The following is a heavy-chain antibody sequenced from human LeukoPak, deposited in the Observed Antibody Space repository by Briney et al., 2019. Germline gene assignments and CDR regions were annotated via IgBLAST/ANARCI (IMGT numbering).Heavy chain of an antibody. CDR1: GDSMNSSFYY. CDR2: VSPTGSV. CDR3: ARAYGQETYYYYYYYMDV. D-gene: IGHD2-21*01. J-gene: IGHJ6*03. Sequence: SETLSLTCSVSGDSMNSSFYYWNWIRLPAGKGLDWIGRVSPTGSVNYNPSLKSRVTISVDTSKSQFSLRLSSVTAADTAVYYCARAYGQETYYYYYYYMDVWGKGTTVTVSS. V-gene: IGHV4-61*02.